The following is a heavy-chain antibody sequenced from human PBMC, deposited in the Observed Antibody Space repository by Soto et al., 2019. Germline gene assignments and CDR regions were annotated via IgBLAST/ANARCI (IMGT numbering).Heavy chain of an antibody. J-gene: IGHJ4*02. CDR2: IYYSGNT. CDR1: GGSISSGDYY. Sequence: SETLSLTCTVSGGSISSGDYYWSWIRQPPGKGLEWIGYIYYSGNTNYSPSLKSRVSISIDTSKKQFSLNLASVSAADTAVYYCARAPKVSGSSQTRPDFWGQGTLVTVSS. V-gene: IGHV4-30-4*01. CDR3: ARAPKVSGSSQTRPDF. D-gene: IGHD6-6*01.